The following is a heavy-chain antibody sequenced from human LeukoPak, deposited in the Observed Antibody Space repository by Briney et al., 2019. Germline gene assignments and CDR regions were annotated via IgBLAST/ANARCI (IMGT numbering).Heavy chain of an antibody. Sequence: PGGSLRLSCEASGFTFSTFAMIWVRQPPGKGLEWVSSIFPSGGEIHYADSVRGRFTISRDNSKSTLSLQMNSLRAEDTAIYYCATYIQVQVSFECWGQGTLVTVSS. CDR3: ATYIQVQVSFEC. V-gene: IGHV3-23*01. CDR2: IFPSGGEI. D-gene: IGHD5-18*01. CDR1: GFTFSTFA. J-gene: IGHJ4*02.